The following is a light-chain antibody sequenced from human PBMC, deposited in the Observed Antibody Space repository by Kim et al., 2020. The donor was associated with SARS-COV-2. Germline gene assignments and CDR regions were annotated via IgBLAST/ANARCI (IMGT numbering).Light chain of an antibody. J-gene: IGKJ1*01. V-gene: IGKV3-20*01. CDR2: SAS. Sequence: ENVLTQSPGTLPLSPGERATLSCRASQSVSSNFLAWYQQKAGQAPRLLIYSASSRASGIPDRFSGSGSGTDFTLTISTLEPEDFAVYYCQQYATSPETFGQATKVDIK. CDR1: QSVSSNF. CDR3: QQYATSPET.